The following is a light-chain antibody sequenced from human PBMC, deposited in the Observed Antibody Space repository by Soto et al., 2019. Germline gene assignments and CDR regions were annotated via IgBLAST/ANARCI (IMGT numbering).Light chain of an antibody. CDR3: SSFTSAYTVV. CDR2: EVS. V-gene: IGLV2-14*01. Sequence: QSVLTQPASVSGSAGQSIAISCTGTSSDVGGYNYVSWYQQHPGKAPNLLLSEVSKRPSGVSDRFSGSKSGNTASLPISGLQTQAEADYYCSSFTSAYTVVFGTGTKVTVL. CDR1: SSDVGGYNY. J-gene: IGLJ1*01.